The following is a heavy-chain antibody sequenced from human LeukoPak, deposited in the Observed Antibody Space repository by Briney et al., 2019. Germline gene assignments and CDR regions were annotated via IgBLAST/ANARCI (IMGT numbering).Heavy chain of an antibody. Sequence: TGGSLRLSCAASGFTFSNSEMNWVRQAPGKGLEWVPYISGSGYTIFYADSVKGRFTISRDNAKNSLFLQMNSLRAEDTAVYYCARDGSAWFDYWGQGALVTVSS. CDR2: ISGSGYTI. D-gene: IGHD6-19*01. CDR1: GFTFSNSE. J-gene: IGHJ5*01. CDR3: ARDGSAWFDY. V-gene: IGHV3-48*03.